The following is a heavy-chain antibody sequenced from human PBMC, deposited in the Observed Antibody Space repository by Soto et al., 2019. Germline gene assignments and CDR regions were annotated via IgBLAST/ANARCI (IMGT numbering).Heavy chain of an antibody. D-gene: IGHD6-19*01. V-gene: IGHV4-39*01. J-gene: IGHJ4*02. CDR1: GGSISSSSYY. Sequence: QLQLQESGPGLVKPSETLSLTCTVSGGSISSSSYYWGWIRQPPGKGLEWIGSIYYSGSTYYNPSLQRRVTTYVDTYRNQFSLQRSSVTAADTAVYYCAGLGRGAVAGTDWGQGTLVTVSS. CDR3: AGLGRGAVAGTD. CDR2: IYYSGST.